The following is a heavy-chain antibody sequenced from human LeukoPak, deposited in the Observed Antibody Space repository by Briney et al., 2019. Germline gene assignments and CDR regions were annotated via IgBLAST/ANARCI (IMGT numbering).Heavy chain of an antibody. CDR1: GFTFSSYA. V-gene: IGHV3-30*04. Sequence: PGGSLRLSCAASGFTFSSYAMHWARQAPGKGLEWVAVISYDGSNKYYADSVKGRFTISRDNSKNTLYLQMNSLRAEDTAVYYCARGSMMAPAGYWGQGTLVTVSS. CDR3: ARGSMMAPAGY. CDR2: ISYDGSNK. D-gene: IGHD5-24*01. J-gene: IGHJ4*02.